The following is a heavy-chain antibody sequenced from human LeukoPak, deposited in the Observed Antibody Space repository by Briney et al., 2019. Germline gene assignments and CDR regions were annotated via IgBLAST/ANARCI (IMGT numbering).Heavy chain of an antibody. CDR1: GGSISSYY. V-gene: IGHV4-59*01. D-gene: IGHD6-13*01. J-gene: IGHJ4*02. CDR3: AGGVYIAAAQYGY. Sequence: SETLSLTCAVSGGSISSYYWSWIRQPPGKGLEWIGYIYYSGTTNYNPYLKSRVTISVDTSKNQFSLKLSSVTAADTAVYYCAGGVYIAAAQYGYWGQGTLVTVSS. CDR2: IYYSGTT.